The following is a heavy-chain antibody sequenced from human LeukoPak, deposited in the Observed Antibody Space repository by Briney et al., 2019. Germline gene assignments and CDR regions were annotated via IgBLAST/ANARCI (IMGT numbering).Heavy chain of an antibody. J-gene: IGHJ4*02. D-gene: IGHD3-22*01. CDR2: TDYGWST. V-gene: IGHV4-31*11. CDR3: AGLKYYYDSSGYYYFDY. CDR1: GVAITSGGYY. Sequence: SPSLTRALSGVAITSGGYYCGWVRHHPGTGMEWIGYTDYGWSTYSHPSLKSRVGISLDKSKTQFSLRLNSVTAADTAVYSCAGLKYYYDSSGYYYFDYWGQGTLVTVSS.